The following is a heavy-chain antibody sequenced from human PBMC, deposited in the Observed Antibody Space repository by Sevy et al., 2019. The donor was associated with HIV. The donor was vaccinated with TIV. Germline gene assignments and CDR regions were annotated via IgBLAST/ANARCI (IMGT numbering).Heavy chain of an antibody. CDR1: GYTFTGYY. CDR2: SNHNSGGT. CDR3: ARDSHYYGSVYYFDY. D-gene: IGHD3-10*01. J-gene: IGHJ4*02. Sequence: ASVKVSCKASGYTFTGYYMHWVRQAPGQGLEGMGWSNHNSGGTNYAQKFQGRVTMTRDTYLSTAYMELSRLGYDDTDVYYCARDSHYYGSVYYFDYWGQGTLVTVSS. V-gene: IGHV1-2*02.